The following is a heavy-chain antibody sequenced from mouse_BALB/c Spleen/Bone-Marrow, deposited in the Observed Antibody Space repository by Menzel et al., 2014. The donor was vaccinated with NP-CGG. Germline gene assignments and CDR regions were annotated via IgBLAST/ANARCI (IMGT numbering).Heavy chain of an antibody. D-gene: IGHD1-1*01. Sequence: DVKLQESGGGLVQPGGSLKLSRAASGFDLSRYWMSWVRQAPGKGLEWIGEINPDSSTINYTPSLKDKFIISRDNAKNTLYLQMSKVRSEDTALYYCARLNYYGNLFVWGAGTTVTVSS. CDR2: INPDSSTI. J-gene: IGHJ1*01. CDR1: GFDLSRYW. CDR3: ARLNYYGNLFV. V-gene: IGHV4-1*02.